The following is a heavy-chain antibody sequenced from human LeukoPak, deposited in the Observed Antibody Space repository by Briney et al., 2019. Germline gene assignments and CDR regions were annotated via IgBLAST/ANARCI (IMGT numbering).Heavy chain of an antibody. CDR1: GITLSNYG. Sequence: GGSLRLSCAVSGITLSNYGMSWVRQAQGKGLEWFAGMSASGASTNYADSVKGRFTISRDNAKNTLYLQMNSLRAEDTAVYFCAKRGVVIRVILVGFHKEAYYFDSWGQGALVTVSS. CDR3: AKRGVVIRVILVGFHKEAYYFDS. J-gene: IGHJ4*02. CDR2: MSASGAST. D-gene: IGHD3-22*01. V-gene: IGHV3-23*01.